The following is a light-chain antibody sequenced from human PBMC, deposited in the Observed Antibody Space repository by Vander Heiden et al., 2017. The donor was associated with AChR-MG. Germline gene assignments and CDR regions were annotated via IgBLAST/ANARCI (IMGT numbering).Light chain of an antibody. J-gene: IGLJ1*01. CDR1: SGDVGTYDY. CDR3: ISYVGYDNSAV. Sequence: QSALTQPPSASGSPGQSVTISCTGTSGDVGTYDYVSWYQQYPGVAPKLIIYEVSKRPSGVPDRFSGSKSGNTASLTVSGLQAEDEADYYCISYVGYDNSAVFGTGTRVTVL. CDR2: EVS. V-gene: IGLV2-8*01.